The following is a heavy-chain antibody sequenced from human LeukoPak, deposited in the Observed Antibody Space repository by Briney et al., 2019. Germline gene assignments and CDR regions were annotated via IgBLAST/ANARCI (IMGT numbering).Heavy chain of an antibody. CDR2: INHSGST. CDR3: ARIDIVVEPAVMWGWFDP. V-gene: IGHV4-34*01. CDR1: GGSFSGYY. J-gene: IGHJ5*02. D-gene: IGHD2-2*01. Sequence: SETLSLTCAVYGGSFSGYYWSWIRQPPGKGLEWIGEINHSGSTNYNPSLKSRVTISVDTSKNQFSLKLSSVTAADTAVYYCARIDIVVEPAVMWGWFDPWGQGTLVTVSS.